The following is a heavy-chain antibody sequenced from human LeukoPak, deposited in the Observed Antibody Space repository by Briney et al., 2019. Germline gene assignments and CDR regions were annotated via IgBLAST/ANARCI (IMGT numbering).Heavy chain of an antibody. V-gene: IGHV4-34*01. CDR3: ARDGIAAAGSIDY. J-gene: IGHJ4*02. CDR2: INHSGST. CDR1: GGSFSGYY. D-gene: IGHD6-13*01. Sequence: SETLSLTCAVYGGSFSGYYWSWIRQPPGKGLEWIGEINHSGSTNYNPSLKSRVTISVDTSKNQFSLKLSSVTAADTAVYYCARDGIAAAGSIDYWGQGTLVTVSS.